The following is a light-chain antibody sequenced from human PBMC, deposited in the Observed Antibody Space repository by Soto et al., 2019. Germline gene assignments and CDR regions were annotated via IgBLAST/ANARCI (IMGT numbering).Light chain of an antibody. CDR2: SNN. CDR1: SSNIGSNT. CDR3: AAWDDSLNGPV. V-gene: IGLV1-44*01. J-gene: IGLJ2*01. Sequence: QSVLTQPPSASGTPGQRVTLSCSGSSSNIGSNTVNWYQQLPGTAPKLLNYSNNQRPSGVPDRFSGSKSGTSASLAISGLQSEDEADYYCAAWDDSLNGPVFGGGTQLTVL.